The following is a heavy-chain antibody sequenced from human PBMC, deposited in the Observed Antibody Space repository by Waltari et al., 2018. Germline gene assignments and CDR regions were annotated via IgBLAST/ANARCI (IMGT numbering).Heavy chain of an antibody. V-gene: IGHV3-48*03. CDR1: GFTFSSYE. J-gene: IGHJ3*01. CDR3: ARDTPLSS. Sequence: EVQLVESGGGLVQPGGSLRLSCAASGFTFSSYEMNWVRQAPGKGMEWVLYISSSGSTIYDADSGKGRFTISRDNAKNSLYLQMNSLRAEDTAVYYCARDTPLSSWGQGTMVTVSS. D-gene: IGHD3-10*01. CDR2: ISSSGSTI.